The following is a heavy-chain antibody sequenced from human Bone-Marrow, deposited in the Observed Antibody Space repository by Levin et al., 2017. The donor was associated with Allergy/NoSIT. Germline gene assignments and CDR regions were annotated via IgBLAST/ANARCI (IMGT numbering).Heavy chain of an antibody. V-gene: IGHV1-69*13. CDR2: IIPLFDTT. J-gene: IGHJ6*02. CDR3: ARLTVTVQWLPTVYYGMDV. D-gene: IGHD6-19*01. Sequence: VASVKVSCKASRDTFSAYAISWLRQAPGQGLEWLGGIIPLFDTTNYAPKFQGRLTITADETTTTAYMELRSLTVDDTAIYYCARLTVTVQWLPTVYYGMDVWGQGTTVSVSS. CDR1: RDTFSAYA.